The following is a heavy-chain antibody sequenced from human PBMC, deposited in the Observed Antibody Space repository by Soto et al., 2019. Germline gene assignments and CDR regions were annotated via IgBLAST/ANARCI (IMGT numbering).Heavy chain of an antibody. CDR1: GYTFTSYG. CDR2: ISAYNGNT. V-gene: IGHV1-18*04. CDR3: ARGGDLGYCSSTSCYTLDY. J-gene: IGHJ4*02. Sequence: GASVKVSCKASGYTFTSYGISWVRQAPGQGLEWMGWISAYNGNTNYAQKLQGRVTMTTDTSTSTAYMELRSLRSDDTAVYYCARGGDLGYCSSTSCYTLDYWGQGTLVTVSS. D-gene: IGHD2-2*02.